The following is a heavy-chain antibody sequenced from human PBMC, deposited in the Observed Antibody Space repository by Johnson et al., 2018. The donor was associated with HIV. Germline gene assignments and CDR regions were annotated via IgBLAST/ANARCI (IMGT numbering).Heavy chain of an antibody. D-gene: IGHD1-26*01. V-gene: IGHV3-9*01. Sequence: VESGGGVVQPGRSLKLSCAASGFTFDDYAMHWVRQAPGKGLEWVSGIRWDSGRIGYADSVKGRFTISKENAKNSLYLQMNSLRAEDTAVYYCARVQSLQWELLDGDAFDIWGQGTMVTVSS. CDR1: GFTFDDYA. CDR2: IRWDSGRI. J-gene: IGHJ3*02. CDR3: ARVQSLQWELLDGDAFDI.